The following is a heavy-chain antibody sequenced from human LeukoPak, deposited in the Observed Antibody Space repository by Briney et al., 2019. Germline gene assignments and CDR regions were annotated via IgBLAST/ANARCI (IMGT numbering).Heavy chain of an antibody. CDR2: ISSSSSYI. CDR3: ARSYWTYYDFWSGYYTGLVIDY. CDR1: GFTFSSYS. V-gene: IGHV3-21*01. D-gene: IGHD3-3*01. J-gene: IGHJ4*02. Sequence: GGSLRLSCAASGFTFSSYSMNWVRQAPGKGLEWVSSISSSSSYIYYADSVKGRFTISRDNAKNSLYLQMNSLRAEDTAAYYCARSYWTYYDFWSGYYTGLVIDYWGQGTLVTVSS.